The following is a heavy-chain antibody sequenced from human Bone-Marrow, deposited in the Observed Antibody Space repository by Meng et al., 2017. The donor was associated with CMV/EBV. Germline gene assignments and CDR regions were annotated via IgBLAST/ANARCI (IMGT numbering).Heavy chain of an antibody. Sequence: ASVKVSCKASGYTFTSYDINWVRQATGQGLEWMGWMNPNSGNTGYAQKFQGRVTITRNTSIRTAYMVRSILTSEDTAVYYCAGVPKLSQWIDRWGQGTTVTVSS. CDR3: AGVPKLSQWIDR. CDR1: GYTFTSYD. D-gene: IGHD1-1*01. CDR2: MNPNSGNT. V-gene: IGHV1-8*03. J-gene: IGHJ6*02.